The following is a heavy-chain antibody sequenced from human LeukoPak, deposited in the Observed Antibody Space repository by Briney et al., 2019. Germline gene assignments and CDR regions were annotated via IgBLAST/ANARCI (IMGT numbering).Heavy chain of an antibody. CDR3: ALRPYSSGPAAY. D-gene: IGHD6-19*01. Sequence: GGSLRLSCAASGFTFSSYSMNWVRQAPGKGLEWVSSISSSSSYIYYADSVKGRFTISRDNAKNSLYLQMNSLRAEDTAVYYCALRPYSSGPAAYWGQGTLVTVSS. J-gene: IGHJ4*02. V-gene: IGHV3-21*01. CDR1: GFTFSSYS. CDR2: ISSSSSYI.